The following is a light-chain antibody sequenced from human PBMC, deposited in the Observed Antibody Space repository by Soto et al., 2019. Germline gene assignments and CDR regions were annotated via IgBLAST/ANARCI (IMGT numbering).Light chain of an antibody. CDR2: EVS. J-gene: IGLJ1*01. Sequence: QSVLTQPPSASGSPGQSVTISCTGTSSDVGGYNYVSWYQQHPGKAPKLMIYEVSKRPSGVPDRFSGSKSGNTASLTVSGLQAEDAADYYCSSYAGSNNWAVFGNGTKVTV. CDR3: SSYAGSNNWAV. V-gene: IGLV2-8*01. CDR1: SSDVGGYNY.